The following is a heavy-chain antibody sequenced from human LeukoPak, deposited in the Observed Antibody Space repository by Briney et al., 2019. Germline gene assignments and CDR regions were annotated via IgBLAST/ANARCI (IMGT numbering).Heavy chain of an antibody. V-gene: IGHV3-48*01. CDR3: ARDRLHYGEYEKTFDY. Sequence: GGSLRLSCAASGFTFSSYSMNWVRQAPGKGLEWVSYITCSSSIIYYADSVRGRFTISRDNAKNSLYLQMNSLRAEDTAVYYCARDRLHYGEYEKTFDYWGQGTLVTVSS. D-gene: IGHD4-17*01. J-gene: IGHJ4*02. CDR2: ITCSSSII. CDR1: GFTFSSYS.